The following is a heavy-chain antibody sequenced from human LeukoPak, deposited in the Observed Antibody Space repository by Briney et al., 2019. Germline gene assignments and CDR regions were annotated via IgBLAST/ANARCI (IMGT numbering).Heavy chain of an antibody. V-gene: IGHV4-59*01. J-gene: IGHJ3*02. CDR3: ARGPATVKGGAFDI. CDR2: IYYSGST. Sequence: SETLSLTCTVSGGSISSYYWSWIRQPPGEGLEWIGYIYYSGSTNYNPSLKSRVTISVDTSKNQFSLKLSSVTAADTAVYYCARGPATVKGGAFDIWGQGTMVTVSS. CDR1: GGSISSYY. D-gene: IGHD4-17*01.